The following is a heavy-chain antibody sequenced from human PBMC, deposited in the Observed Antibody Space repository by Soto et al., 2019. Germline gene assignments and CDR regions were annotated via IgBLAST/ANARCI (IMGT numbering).Heavy chain of an antibody. J-gene: IGHJ6*02. D-gene: IGHD4-4*01. CDR3: ARGHVTTVTSYYGMDV. CDR1: GGTFSSHA. V-gene: IGHV1-69*13. Sequence: SVKVSCKASGGTFSSHAINWVRQAPGQGLEWMGGIIPIFGTSNYAQKFQGRVTITADASTSTAYMELSSLRSEDTAMYYCARGHVTTVTSYYGMDVWGQGTTVTVSS. CDR2: IIPIFGTS.